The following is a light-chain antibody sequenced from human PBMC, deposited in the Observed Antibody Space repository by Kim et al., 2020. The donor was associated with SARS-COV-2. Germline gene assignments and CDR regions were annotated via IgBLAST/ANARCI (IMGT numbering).Light chain of an antibody. CDR1: SSNIENNY. J-gene: IGLJ2*01. Sequence: GQKVTISCSGSSSNIENNYVTWYQKLPGTAPKLLIYDNNKRPSGIPDRFSGSKSGTSATLGITELQTGDEADYYCGTWDSSLSAGVFGGGTKLTVL. CDR3: GTWDSSLSAGV. CDR2: DNN. V-gene: IGLV1-51*01.